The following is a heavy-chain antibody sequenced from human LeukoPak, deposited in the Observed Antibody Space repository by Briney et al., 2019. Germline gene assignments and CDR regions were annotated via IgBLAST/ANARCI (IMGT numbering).Heavy chain of an antibody. J-gene: IGHJ4*02. CDR3: ARGMEVASYAFDY. D-gene: IGHD5-24*01. Sequence: GGSLRLSCAASGITFSINAMSWVRQAPGKGLEWVSVIGADGVSTFYADSVKGRFTISRDTSKSTLFLQINSLRAEDTAVYYCARGMEVASYAFDYWGQGTLVTVSS. V-gene: IGHV3-23*01. CDR1: GITFSINA. CDR2: IGADGVST.